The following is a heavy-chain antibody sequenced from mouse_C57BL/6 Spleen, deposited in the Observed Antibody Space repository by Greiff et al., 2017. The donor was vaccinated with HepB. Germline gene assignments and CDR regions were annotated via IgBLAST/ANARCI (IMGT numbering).Heavy chain of an antibody. Sequence: VQLQQPGAELVMPGASVKLSCKASGYTFTSYWMHWVKQRPGQGLEWIGEIDPSDSYTNYNQKFKGKSTLTVDKSSSTAYMQLSSLTSEDSAVYYCASGDSGVDYWGQGTSVTVSS. CDR3: ASGDSGVDY. D-gene: IGHD3-3*01. J-gene: IGHJ4*01. CDR1: GYTFTSYW. V-gene: IGHV1-69*01. CDR2: IDPSDSYT.